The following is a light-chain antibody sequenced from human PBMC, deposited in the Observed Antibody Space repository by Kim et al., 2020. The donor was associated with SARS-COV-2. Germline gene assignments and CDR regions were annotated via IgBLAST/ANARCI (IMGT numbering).Light chain of an antibody. J-gene: IGKJ2*01. CDR3: QQYGRSPYT. Sequence: EIVLTQSPGTLSLSPGERATLSFRASQTVTSNFLAWYQQKPGQAPRLLIYGAFSRATGIPDSFSGSGSGTDFTLTISRLAPEDFAVYYCQQYGRSPYTFGQGTKLEI. CDR1: QTVTSNF. CDR2: GAF. V-gene: IGKV3-20*01.